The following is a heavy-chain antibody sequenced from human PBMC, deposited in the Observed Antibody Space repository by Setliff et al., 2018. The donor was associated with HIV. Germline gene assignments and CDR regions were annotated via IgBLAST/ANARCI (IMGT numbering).Heavy chain of an antibody. CDR3: ARCYYDSSGPTDAFDI. D-gene: IGHD3-22*01. J-gene: IGHJ3*02. CDR1: GYTFTNYY. CDR2: INPSGGRT. Sequence: VKVSCKASGYTFTNYYIHWVRQAPGQGLEWMGLINPSGGRTSYAQKFQGRLTMTRDTSRSTVYMELSSLRSEDTAVYYCARCYYDSSGPTDAFDIWGQGTVVTVSS. V-gene: IGHV1-46*01.